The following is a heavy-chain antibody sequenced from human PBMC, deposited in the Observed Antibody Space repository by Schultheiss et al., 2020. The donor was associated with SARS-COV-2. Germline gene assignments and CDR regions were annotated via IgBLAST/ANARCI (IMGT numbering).Heavy chain of an antibody. CDR3: ARDRADFWSNWFDP. CDR2: INPSGGST. CDR1: GYTITGYY. V-gene: IGHV1-46*01. Sequence: ASVKVSCKASGYTITGYYMHWVRQAPGQGLEWMGIINPSGGSTSYAQKFQGRVTMTRDTSISTAYMELRSLRSDDTAVYYCARDRADFWSNWFDPWGQGTLVTVSS. D-gene: IGHD3-3*01. J-gene: IGHJ5*02.